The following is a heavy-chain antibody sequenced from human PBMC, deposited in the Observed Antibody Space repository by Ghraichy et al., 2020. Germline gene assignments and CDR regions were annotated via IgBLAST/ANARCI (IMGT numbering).Heavy chain of an antibody. V-gene: IGHV3-53*01. CDR1: GFTVSSNY. Sequence: GGSLRLSCAASGFTVSSNYMIWVRQAPGKGLEWVSVIYSGDSTYHADSVKGRFTISRDNSKNTLYLQMNSLRADDTAVYYCARVSVEAAHFDYWGQGTLVTVPS. D-gene: IGHD2-21*02. CDR2: IYSGDST. J-gene: IGHJ4*02. CDR3: ARVSVEAAHFDY.